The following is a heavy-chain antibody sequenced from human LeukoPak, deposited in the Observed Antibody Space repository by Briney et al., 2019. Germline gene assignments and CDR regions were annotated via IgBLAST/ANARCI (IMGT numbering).Heavy chain of an antibody. Sequence: SETLSLTCSVSGDSLSSGYWSWIRQPPGKGLEWIGYIYDSGITDYNSSLKSRLTISVDTSNNQFSLNLRSVTAADTAVYYCAGRGHRYSRDWGQGILVTVSS. V-gene: IGHV4-4*09. CDR2: IYDSGIT. D-gene: IGHD2-15*01. J-gene: IGHJ1*01. CDR1: GDSLSSGY. CDR3: AGRGHRYSRD.